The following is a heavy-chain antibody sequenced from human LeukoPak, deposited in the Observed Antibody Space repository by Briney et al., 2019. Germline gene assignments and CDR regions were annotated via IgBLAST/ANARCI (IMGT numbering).Heavy chain of an antibody. D-gene: IGHD2-2*01. CDR1: GFTFSSYG. CDR3: AKDGCSSTSCSYFDY. V-gene: IGHV3-30*02. J-gene: IGHJ4*02. CDR2: IRYDGSNK. Sequence: GGSLRLSCAASGFTFSSYGMHWVRQAPGKGLEWVAFIRYDGSNKYYADSVKGRFTISRDNSKNTLYLQMNSLRAEGTAVYYCAKDGCSSTSCSYFDYWGQGTLVTVSS.